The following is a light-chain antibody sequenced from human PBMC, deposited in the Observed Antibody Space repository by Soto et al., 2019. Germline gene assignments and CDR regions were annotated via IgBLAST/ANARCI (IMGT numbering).Light chain of an antibody. CDR3: ETWNSNTRL. J-gene: IGLJ3*02. Sequence: QSVLTQSSSASASPGSSVKLTCTLSSGHSTYSIAWHQQQPGKAPRFLMKLEPSGAYSKGCGVPGRFSGSSSGADRYLTISDLQSEDEADYYCETWNSNTRLFGEGTKLTVL. CDR1: SGHSTYS. CDR2: LEPSGAY. V-gene: IGLV4-60*03.